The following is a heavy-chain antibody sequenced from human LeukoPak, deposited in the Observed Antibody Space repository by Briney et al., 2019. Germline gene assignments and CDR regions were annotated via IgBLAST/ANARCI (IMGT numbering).Heavy chain of an antibody. V-gene: IGHV1-24*01. CDR2: FDPGAGEI. Sequence: GASVKVSCKVSGDTLSEFTMHWVRQAPGKGLEWMGGFDPGAGEILYAQQFQGRVTMTEDTSTDTAYMELTSLRSEDSGVYFCAAGAIYSLLDYWGQGTLVTVSS. CDR1: GDTLSEFT. J-gene: IGHJ4*02. CDR3: AAGAIYSLLDY. D-gene: IGHD2-21*01.